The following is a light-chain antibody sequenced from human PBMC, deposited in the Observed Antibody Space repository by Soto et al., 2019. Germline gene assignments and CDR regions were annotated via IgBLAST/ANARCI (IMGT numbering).Light chain of an antibody. J-gene: IGKJ2*02. Sequence: VMTQSPATLSVSPGERVILSCRASQIIGSNLAWCQQKPGQPPRLLIYHTSTRAPDIPPRFSGSGSGTEFTLTISSLQSEDFGIYFCQEWNNWPRCTFGQGTKLQIK. CDR3: QEWNNWPRCT. CDR2: HTS. CDR1: QIIGSN. V-gene: IGKV3-15*01.